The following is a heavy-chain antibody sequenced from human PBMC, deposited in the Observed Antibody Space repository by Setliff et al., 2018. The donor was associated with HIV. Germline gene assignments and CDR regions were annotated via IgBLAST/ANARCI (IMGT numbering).Heavy chain of an antibody. J-gene: IGHJ4*02. Sequence: SETLSLTCAVYGGSFSGFYWSWIRQAPGKGLEWIGEINHSGSTNYNPSLKSRVTISVDTSMDQFSLKLNSVTAADTAVYYCAAASSWDPLLDYWGQGTLVTVSS. CDR1: GGSFSGFY. V-gene: IGHV4-34*01. CDR3: AAASSWDPLLDY. CDR2: INHSGST. D-gene: IGHD6-13*01.